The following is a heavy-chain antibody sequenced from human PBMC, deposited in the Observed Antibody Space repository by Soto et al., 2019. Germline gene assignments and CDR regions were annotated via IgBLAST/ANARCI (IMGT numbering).Heavy chain of an antibody. J-gene: IGHJ6*02. D-gene: IGHD2-8*01. CDR2: IYHSGST. V-gene: IGHV4-34*01. CDR1: WGSFRDYY. Sequence: SETLSLTCAVFWGSFRDYYGSWIRQPPGKGLEWIGEIYHSGSTNYNPSLKSRVTISVDKSKNQFSLKLSSVTAADTAVYYCARMHVVLMVYATGMDVWGQGTTVTVSS. CDR3: ARMHVVLMVYATGMDV.